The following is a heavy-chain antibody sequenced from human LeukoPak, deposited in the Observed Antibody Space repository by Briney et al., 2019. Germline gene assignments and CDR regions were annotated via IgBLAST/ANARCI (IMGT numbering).Heavy chain of an antibody. V-gene: IGHV3-43*02. Sequence: PGGSLRLSCAASGFTFDDYAMHWVRQAPGKGPQWVSFISADGGGTYYADSVKGRFTISRDNSKNSLFLQMNSLRSEDSALYYCAKDMQTVAGLSNYYYYAMAVWGQGTTVTVSS. D-gene: IGHD6-13*01. CDR1: GFTFDDYA. CDR2: ISADGGGT. J-gene: IGHJ6*02. CDR3: AKDMQTVAGLSNYYYYAMAV.